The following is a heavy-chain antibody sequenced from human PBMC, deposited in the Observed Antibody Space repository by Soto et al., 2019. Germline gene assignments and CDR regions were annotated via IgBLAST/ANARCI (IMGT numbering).Heavy chain of an antibody. CDR2: IIPIVGTA. CDR1: GGTFSSYA. J-gene: IGHJ4*02. CDR3: AREGRLGGTPGFHY. V-gene: IGHV1-69*01. Sequence: QVQLVQSGAEVKKPGSSVKVSCKASGGTFSSYAISWVRQAPGQGLEWMGGIIPIVGTANYAQKFQGRVTITADDSTSTAYMGLSSLRSDDTAVYYCAREGRLGGTPGFHYWGQGTLVTVSS. D-gene: IGHD3-3*01.